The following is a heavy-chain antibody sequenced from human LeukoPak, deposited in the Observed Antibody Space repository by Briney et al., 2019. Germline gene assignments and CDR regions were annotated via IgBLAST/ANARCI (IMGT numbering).Heavy chain of an antibody. Sequence: GGSLRLSCAASGFTFSSYGMHWVRQAPGKVLEWVAFIRYDGSNKYYADSVKGRFTISRDNSKNTLYLQMNSLRAEDTAVYYCAKGGINYDFDYWGQGTLVTVSS. CDR2: IRYDGSNK. D-gene: IGHD1-26*01. V-gene: IGHV3-30*02. J-gene: IGHJ4*02. CDR1: GFTFSSYG. CDR3: AKGGINYDFDY.